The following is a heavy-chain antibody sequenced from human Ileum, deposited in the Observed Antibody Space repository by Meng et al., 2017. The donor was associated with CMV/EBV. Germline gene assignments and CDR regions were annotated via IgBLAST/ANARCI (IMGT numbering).Heavy chain of an antibody. Sequence: LQLTPAGPGLGKPSQTLSPNCDISGDSVSTNNVAWNWIRQSPLRGLEWLGRTAYRSKWDYEYSVSVKSRITISPDTSKNQFSLQLRSVTPEDTAVYYCARESELLRFDHWGQGTLVTVSS. CDR1: GDSVSTNNVA. J-gene: IGHJ4*02. CDR2: TAYRSKWDY. V-gene: IGHV6-1*01. D-gene: IGHD6-6*01. CDR3: ARESELLRFDH.